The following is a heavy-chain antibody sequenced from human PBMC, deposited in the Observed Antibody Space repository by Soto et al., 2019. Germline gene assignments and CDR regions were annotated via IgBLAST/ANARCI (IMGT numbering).Heavy chain of an antibody. D-gene: IGHD6-13*01. CDR2: ITGTSAFT. Sequence: PGGSLRLSCAASGFVFSDFQFNWVRQAPGGGLEWLSSITGTSAFTEYAESIEGRFTISRDNPNKLLFLHMDNLRAEDTAVYYCTRDASRDSSARGWFDPWGPGTLVTVSS. J-gene: IGHJ5*02. CDR1: GFVFSDFQ. V-gene: IGHV3-21*01. CDR3: TRDASRDSSARGWFDP.